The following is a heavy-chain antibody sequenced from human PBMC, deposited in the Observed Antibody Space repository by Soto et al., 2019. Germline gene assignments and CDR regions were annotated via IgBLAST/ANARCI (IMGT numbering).Heavy chain of an antibody. V-gene: IGHV3-23*01. CDR1: GFTFSSYA. J-gene: IGHJ3*02. D-gene: IGHD3-10*01. CDR3: AKVCGSGSYYNHAFDI. Sequence: GGSLRLSCAASGFTFSSYAMSWVRQAPGKGLEWVSAISGSGGSTYYSDSVKGRFTISRDNSKNTLYLQMNSLRAEDTAVYYCAKVCGSGSYYNHAFDIWGQGTMVTVSS. CDR2: ISGSGGST.